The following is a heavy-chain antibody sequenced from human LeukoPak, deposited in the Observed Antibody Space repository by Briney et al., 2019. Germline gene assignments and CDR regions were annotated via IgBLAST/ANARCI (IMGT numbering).Heavy chain of an antibody. D-gene: IGHD2-2*01. J-gene: IGHJ6*02. CDR3: ARGEGSTTRCYGMDV. CDR2: ISAYNGNT. V-gene: IGHV1-18*01. Sequence: ASVKVSCKASGYTFTSYGISWVRQAPGQGLEWMGWISAYNGNTNYAQKLQGRVTMTTDTSTSTAYMELRSLRSDDTAVCYCARGEGSTTRCYGMDVWGQGTTATVSS. CDR1: GYTFTSYG.